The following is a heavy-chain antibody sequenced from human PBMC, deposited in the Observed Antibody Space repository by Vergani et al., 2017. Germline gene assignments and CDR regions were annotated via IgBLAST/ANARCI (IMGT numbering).Heavy chain of an antibody. CDR1: GGSFSGYY. CDR2: INHSGST. D-gene: IGHD6-6*01. CDR3: ARWEYSSSSPYYFDY. Sequence: QVQLQQWGAGLLKPSETLSLTCAVYGGSFSGYYWSWIRQPPGKELEWIGEINHSGSTNYNPSLKSRVTISVDTSKNQFSLKLSSVTAADTAVYYCARWEYSSSSPYYFDYWGQGTLVTVSS. J-gene: IGHJ4*02. V-gene: IGHV4-34*01.